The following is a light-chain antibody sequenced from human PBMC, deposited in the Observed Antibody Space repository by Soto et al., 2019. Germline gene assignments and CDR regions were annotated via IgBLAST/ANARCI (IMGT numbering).Light chain of an antibody. CDR1: QSISNY. J-gene: IGKJ1*01. Sequence: DIQMTQSPSSLSASVGDRVTITCRASQSISNYLNWYQQKPGKAPKLLIYAAFSMQSGVPSRFSGSGFETAFPLTIRSLQPEDSATYYCEQSFGPLYTFGQATKVEV. CDR3: EQSFGPLYT. CDR2: AAF. V-gene: IGKV1-39*01.